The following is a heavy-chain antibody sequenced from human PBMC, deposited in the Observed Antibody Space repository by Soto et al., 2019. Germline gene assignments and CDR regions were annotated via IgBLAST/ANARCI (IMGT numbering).Heavy chain of an antibody. J-gene: IGHJ4*02. Sequence: SVKVSCKASGFTFTSSAMQWVRQARGQRLEWLGWIVVGSGNTNYAQKFQERVTITRDMSTSTAYMELSSLRSEDTAVYYCALTAVAGTSLDYWGQGTLVTVSS. CDR3: ALTAVAGTSLDY. CDR2: IVVGSGNT. D-gene: IGHD6-19*01. CDR1: GFTFTSSA. V-gene: IGHV1-58*02.